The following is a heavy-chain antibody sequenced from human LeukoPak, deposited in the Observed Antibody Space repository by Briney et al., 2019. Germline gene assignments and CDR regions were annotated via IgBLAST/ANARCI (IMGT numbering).Heavy chain of an antibody. CDR2: IYYSGST. CDR1: GGSISSGGYY. V-gene: IGHV4-31*03. D-gene: IGHD6-13*01. Sequence: SETLSLTCTVSGGSISSGGYYWSWIRQHPGKGLEWIGYIYYSGSTYYNPSLKSRVTISVDTSKNQFSLKLSSVTAADTAVYYCARTMGHGSSWYYGMDVWGQGTTVTVSS. CDR3: ARTMGHGSSWYYGMDV. J-gene: IGHJ6*02.